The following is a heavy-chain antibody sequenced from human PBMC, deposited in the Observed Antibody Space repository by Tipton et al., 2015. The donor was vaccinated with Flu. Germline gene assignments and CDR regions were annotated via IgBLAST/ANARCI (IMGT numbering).Heavy chain of an antibody. V-gene: IGHV3-9*01. J-gene: IGHJ3*02. Sequence: SLRLSCAASGFTFDDYAMHWVRQAPGKGLEWVSGISWNSGSIGYADSVKGRFTISRDNAKNSLYLQMNSLRAEDTALYYCAKDISGSYNYAFVIWVQGSMVPVSS. CDR3: AKDISGSYNYAFVI. CDR2: ISWNSGSI. CDR1: GFTFDDYA. D-gene: IGHD1-26*01.